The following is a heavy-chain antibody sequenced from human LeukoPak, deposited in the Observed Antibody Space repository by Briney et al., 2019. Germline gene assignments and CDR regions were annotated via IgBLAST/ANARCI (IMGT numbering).Heavy chain of an antibody. CDR3: ATLRPRQQLVVDH. V-gene: IGHV3-48*03. CDR1: ADTLSSGE. D-gene: IGHD6-13*01. CDR2: ISSSGSTI. Sequence: GRTLRLSCAASADTLSSGEMSWVRQAPGKGQEWVSYISSSGSTIYYADSVKGRFTISRDNAKNSLYLQMSSLRAEDTAVYYCATLRPRQQLVVDHWGQGTLVSVSS. J-gene: IGHJ4*02.